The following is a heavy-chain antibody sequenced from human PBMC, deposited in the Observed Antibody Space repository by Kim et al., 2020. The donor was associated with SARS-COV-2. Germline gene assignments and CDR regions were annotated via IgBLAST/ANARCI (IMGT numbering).Heavy chain of an antibody. J-gene: IGHJ6*02. V-gene: IGHV1-3*01. D-gene: IGHD2-8*01. CDR2: INVGNGKT. CDR1: GSPLTSYA. CDR3: AREYCTNGDCYTPDGIMDV. Sequence: SFQVSFKASGSPLTSYAMQRVRGAPGQRFEWMGWINVGNGKTKYSQNFHDRVTITRDTSANTVYMELSSLRSEDTAVYYCAREYCTNGDCYTPDGIMDVWGQGTTVTVSS.